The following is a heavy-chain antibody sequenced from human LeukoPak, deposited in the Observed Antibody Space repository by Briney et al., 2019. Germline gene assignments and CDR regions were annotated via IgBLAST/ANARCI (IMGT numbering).Heavy chain of an antibody. CDR2: IKSKTDGGTT. V-gene: IGHV3-15*01. CDR3: ITVNGLRGQWLVP. D-gene: IGHD6-19*01. Sequence: GGYLRLSCAASGFTFSNAWMSWVRQAPGKGLEWVGRIKSKTDGGTTDYAAPVTGTFTISRDDSKNTLYLQMNSLKTEDAAVYCCITVNGLRGQWLVPWGQGTLVTVSS. J-gene: IGHJ4*02. CDR1: GFTFSNAW.